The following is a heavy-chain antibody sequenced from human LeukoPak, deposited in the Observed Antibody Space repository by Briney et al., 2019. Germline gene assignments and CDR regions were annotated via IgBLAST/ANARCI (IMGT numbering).Heavy chain of an antibody. CDR2: INPNSGGT. J-gene: IGHJ4*02. CDR1: GYTFSGYY. V-gene: IGHV1-2*02. Sequence: GASVKVSCKASGYTFSGYYIHWVRQAPGQGLEWMGWINPNSGGTNYAQKFQGRVTMTRDTSISTVYMEMSRLRYDDTAVYYCAGSSGWHGGDYWGQGTLVTVSS. CDR3: AGSSGWHGGDY. D-gene: IGHD6-19*01.